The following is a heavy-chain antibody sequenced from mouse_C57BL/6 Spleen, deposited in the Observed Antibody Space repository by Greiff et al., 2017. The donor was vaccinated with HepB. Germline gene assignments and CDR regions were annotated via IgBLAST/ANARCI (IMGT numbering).Heavy chain of an antibody. Sequence: QVQLQQPGAELVKPGASVKLSCKASGYTFTSYWMQWVKQRPGQGLEWIGEIDPSDSYTNYNQKFKGKATLTVDTSSSTAYMQLSSLTSEDSAVYYCARKGADGYFDYWGQGTTLTVSS. CDR1: GYTFTSYW. CDR3: ARKGADGYFDY. V-gene: IGHV1-50*01. CDR2: IDPSDSYT. D-gene: IGHD3-3*01. J-gene: IGHJ2*01.